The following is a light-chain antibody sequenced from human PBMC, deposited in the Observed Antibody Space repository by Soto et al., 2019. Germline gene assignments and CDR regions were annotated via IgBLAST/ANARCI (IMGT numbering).Light chain of an antibody. J-gene: IGKJ4*01. CDR1: QSISSS. CDR2: GAS. V-gene: IGKV3-15*01. Sequence: EIVMTQSPATLSVSPGGRATLSCRASQSISSSLAWYQQKPGQAPRLLIYGASTRASGIPARFSGSGSGTEFTLTISSLQSEDLAVYYCQQYYDWPPLTFGGGTKVEIK. CDR3: QQYYDWPPLT.